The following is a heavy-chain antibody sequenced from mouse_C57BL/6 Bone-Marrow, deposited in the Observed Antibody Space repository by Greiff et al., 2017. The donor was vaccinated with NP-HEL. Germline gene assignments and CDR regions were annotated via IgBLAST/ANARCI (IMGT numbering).Heavy chain of an antibody. Sequence: QVQLQQPGTELVKPGASVKLSCKASGYTFTSYWMHWVKQRPGQGLEWIGNINPSNGGTNYNEKFKSKATLTVDKSSSTAYMQLSSLTSEDSAVYYCASAIYYYGSSYEAMDYWGQGTSVTVSS. D-gene: IGHD1-1*01. CDR1: GYTFTSYW. CDR3: ASAIYYYGSSYEAMDY. J-gene: IGHJ4*01. V-gene: IGHV1-53*01. CDR2: INPSNGGT.